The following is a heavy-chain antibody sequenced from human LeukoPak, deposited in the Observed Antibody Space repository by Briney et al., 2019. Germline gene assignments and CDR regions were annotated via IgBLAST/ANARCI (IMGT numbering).Heavy chain of an antibody. D-gene: IGHD6-19*01. V-gene: IGHV4-38-2*02. J-gene: IGHJ5*02. CDR1: GYSISSGSY. CDR2: VYPPGNT. Sequence: SETLSLTCIVSGYSISSGSYWGWIRQPPGKGLEWIGSVYPPGNTYYNPSLKSRVTISVDTSKSQFSLKLSSVTAADTAVYYCARGGLVRRFDPWGQGTLVTVSS. CDR3: ARGGLVRRFDP.